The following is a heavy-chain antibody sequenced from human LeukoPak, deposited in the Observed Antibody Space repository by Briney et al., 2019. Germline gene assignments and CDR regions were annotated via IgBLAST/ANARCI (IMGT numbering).Heavy chain of an antibody. D-gene: IGHD6-6*01. J-gene: IGHJ4*02. Sequence: GGSLRLSCAASGFTFSSYAMTWVRQAPGKGLEWVSDISGNGDITYYADSVKGRFTISRDNSKNTLYLQMNSLRAEDTAVYYCAKDGGVSGAARLVDYWGQGTLVTVSS. CDR1: GFTFSSYA. CDR2: ISGNGDIT. V-gene: IGHV3-23*01. CDR3: AKDGGVSGAARLVDY.